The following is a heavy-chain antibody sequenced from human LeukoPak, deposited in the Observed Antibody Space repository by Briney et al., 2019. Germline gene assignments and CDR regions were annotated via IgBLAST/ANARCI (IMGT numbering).Heavy chain of an antibody. CDR1: GFNFSGYW. D-gene: IGHD3-22*01. J-gene: IGHJ3*02. CDR3: ARKEVTMIGGKGAFDI. V-gene: IGHV3-23*01. CDR2: ISGSGGST. Sequence: GGSLRLSCAASGFNFSGYWMHWVRQAPGKGLEWVSAISGSGGSTYYADSVKGRFTISSDNSKNTLYLQMNSLISKETAVYYWARKEVTMIGGKGAFDIWGQGTMVTVSS.